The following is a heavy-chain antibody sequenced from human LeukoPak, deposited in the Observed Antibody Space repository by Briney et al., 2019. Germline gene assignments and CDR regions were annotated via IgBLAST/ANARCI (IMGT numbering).Heavy chain of an antibody. D-gene: IGHD2-2*01. Sequence: GGSLRLSCAASGFTFDNYYMSWVRQAPGKGLEWVSSISGGSTYIYSADSVKGRFTISRDNAKNSLYLQMNSLRAEDTAVFYCARDRWDIVVVPAAPFDYWGQGTLVTVSS. V-gene: IGHV3-21*01. CDR2: ISGGSTYI. J-gene: IGHJ4*02. CDR3: ARDRWDIVVVPAAPFDY. CDR1: GFTFDNYY.